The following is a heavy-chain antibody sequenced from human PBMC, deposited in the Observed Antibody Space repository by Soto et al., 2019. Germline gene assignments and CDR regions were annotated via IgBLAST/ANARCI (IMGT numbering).Heavy chain of an antibody. D-gene: IGHD6-13*01. Sequence: SDTTYLTSTVSGGSISSSSYYWGWIRTPPGKGLEWIGSIYYSGSTYYNPSLKSRVTISVDTSKNPFSLKLSSVTAADTAVYYCASYDSSSYRNWFDPWGQGTLVTVSS. V-gene: IGHV4-39*01. CDR1: GGSISSSSYY. J-gene: IGHJ5*02. CDR3: ASYDSSSYRNWFDP. CDR2: IYYSGST.